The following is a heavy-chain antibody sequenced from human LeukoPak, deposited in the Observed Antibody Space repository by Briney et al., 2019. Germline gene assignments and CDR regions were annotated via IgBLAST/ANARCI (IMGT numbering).Heavy chain of an antibody. J-gene: IGHJ4*02. CDR1: GYTFTGYY. D-gene: IGHD3-10*01. V-gene: IGHV1-2*02. CDR2: INPNSGGT. Sequence: GASVNVSCKASGYTFTGYYMHWVRQAPGQGLEWMGWINPNSGGTNYAQKFQGRVTMTRDTSISTAYMELSRLRSDDTAVYYCARDLRYYGSGSYPMVDYWGQGTLVTVSS. CDR3: ARDLRYYGSGSYPMVDY.